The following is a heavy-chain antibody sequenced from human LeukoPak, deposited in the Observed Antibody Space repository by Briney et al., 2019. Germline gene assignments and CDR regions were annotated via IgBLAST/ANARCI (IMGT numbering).Heavy chain of an antibody. J-gene: IGHJ6*02. V-gene: IGHV3-30*03. Sequence: GGSLRPSCAASGFTFSSYGMHWVRQAPGKGLEWVAVISYDGSNKYYADSVKGRFTISRDNSKNTLYLQMNSLRDEDAAVYQCTRVQAGRSGHMDVWGRGTTVTVSS. CDR3: TRVQAGRSGHMDV. D-gene: IGHD2-8*02. CDR1: GFTFSSYG. CDR2: ISYDGSNK.